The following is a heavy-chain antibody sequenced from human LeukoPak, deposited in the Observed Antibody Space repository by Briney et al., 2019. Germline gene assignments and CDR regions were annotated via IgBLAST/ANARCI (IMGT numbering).Heavy chain of an antibody. D-gene: IGHD3-22*01. CDR2: INPNSGGT. CDR3: AREAASSGYYWFDP. Sequence: ASVKVSCKASGYTFTGYYMHWVRQAPGQGLEWMGWINPNSGGTNYAQKFQGRVTMTRDTSISTAYMELSRLRSDDTAVYYCAREAASSGYYWFDPWGQGTLVTVSS. V-gene: IGHV1-2*02. CDR1: GYTFTGYY. J-gene: IGHJ5*02.